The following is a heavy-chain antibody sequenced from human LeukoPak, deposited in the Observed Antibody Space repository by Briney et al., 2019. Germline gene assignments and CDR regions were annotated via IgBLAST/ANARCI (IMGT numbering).Heavy chain of an antibody. CDR3: ARDSTVATYYGVDV. J-gene: IGHJ6*02. CDR2: ISYDGSNK. Sequence: AGGSLRLSCAASGFTFSSYGMHWVRQAPGKGLEWVAVISYDGSNKYYADSVKGRFTISRDNSKNTLYLQMNSLRAEDTAVYYCARDSTVATYYGVDVWGQGTTVTVSS. CDR1: GFTFSSYG. V-gene: IGHV3-30*03. D-gene: IGHD6-19*01.